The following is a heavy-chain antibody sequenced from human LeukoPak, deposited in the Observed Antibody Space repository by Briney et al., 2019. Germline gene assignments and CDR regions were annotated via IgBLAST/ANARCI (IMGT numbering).Heavy chain of an antibody. CDR2: IKQDGSEK. Sequence: GGSLRLSCAASGFTFDDYGMSWVRQAPGKGLEWVANIKQDGSEKYYVDSVKGRFTISRDNAKNSLYLQMNSLRAEDTAVYYCARLLKGSYAIPNWFDPWGQGTLVTVSS. CDR3: ARLLKGSYAIPNWFDP. J-gene: IGHJ5*02. D-gene: IGHD2-8*01. V-gene: IGHV3-7*01. CDR1: GFTFDDYG.